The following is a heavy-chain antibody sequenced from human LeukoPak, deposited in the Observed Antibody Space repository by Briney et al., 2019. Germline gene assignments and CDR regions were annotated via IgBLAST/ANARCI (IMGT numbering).Heavy chain of an antibody. CDR3: ARTYSSSGYSAFDI. J-gene: IGHJ3*02. CDR2: IYDSGST. CDR1: GGSISSYY. V-gene: IGHV4-59*08. D-gene: IGHD6-13*01. Sequence: SETLSLTCTVSGGSISSYYWSWIRQPPGKGLEWIAYIYDSGSTNYNPSLKSRVAISVDTSKNQFSLKLRSVTAADTAVYYCARTYSSSGYSAFDIWGQGTMVTVSS.